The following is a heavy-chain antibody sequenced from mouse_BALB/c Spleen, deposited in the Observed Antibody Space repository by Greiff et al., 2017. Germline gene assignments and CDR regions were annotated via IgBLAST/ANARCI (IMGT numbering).Heavy chain of an antibody. V-gene: IGHV1-69*02. J-gene: IGHJ1*01. D-gene: IGHD1-1*01. CDR3: ARDYYGSSEYFDV. CDR2: IDPSDSYT. CDR1: GYTFTSYW. Sequence: QVQLQQPGAELVKPGASVKLSCKASGYTFTSYWMHWVKQRPGQGLEWIGEIDPSDSYTNYNQKFKGKATLTVDKSSSTAYMQLSSLTSEDSAVYYCARDYYGSSEYFDVWGAGTTVTVSS.